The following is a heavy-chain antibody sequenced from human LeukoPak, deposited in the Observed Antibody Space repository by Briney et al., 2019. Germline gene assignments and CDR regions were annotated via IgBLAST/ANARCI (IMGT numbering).Heavy chain of an antibody. CDR3: ARDPRGEIGF. J-gene: IGHJ4*02. D-gene: IGHD2-21*01. CDR1: GFTLSGYW. V-gene: IGHV3-66*01. CDR2: IYSGGST. Sequence: GGSLRLSCAASGFTLSGYWMSWVRQAPGKGLEWVSVIYSGGSTYYADSVKGRFTISRDNSKNTLYLQMISLRAEDTAVYYCARDPRGEIGFWGQGTLVTVSS.